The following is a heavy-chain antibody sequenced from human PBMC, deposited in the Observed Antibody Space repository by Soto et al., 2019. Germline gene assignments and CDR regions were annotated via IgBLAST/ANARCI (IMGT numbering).Heavy chain of an antibody. V-gene: IGHV4-59*01. CDR1: KGYSSGCC. J-gene: IGHJ6*02. CDR2: IYYSGST. D-gene: IGHD3-22*01. CDR3: ARENDSSGYYPADV. Sequence: TSTVAKGYSSGCCWCRNRKKKGKGLEWIGYIYYSGSTNYNPSLKSRVTISVDTSKNQFSLKLSSVTAADTAVYYCARENDSSGYYPADVWGQGTTVTVSS.